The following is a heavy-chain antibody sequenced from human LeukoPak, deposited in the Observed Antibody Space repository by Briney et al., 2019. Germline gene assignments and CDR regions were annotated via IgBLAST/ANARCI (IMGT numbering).Heavy chain of an antibody. CDR2: MNPNNGNT. D-gene: IGHD3-10*01. CDR1: GFTFTSYD. J-gene: IGHJ5*02. V-gene: IGHV1-8*01. CDR3: VRDGEGVAISVNYWFDP. Sequence: ASVKVSCKASGFTFTSYDINWVRQASGQGLEWMGWMNPNNGNTGYAQKIQGRVTMTRDTSISTAYMELRGLRSEDTAVYYCVRDGEGVAISVNYWFDPWGQGTLVTVSS.